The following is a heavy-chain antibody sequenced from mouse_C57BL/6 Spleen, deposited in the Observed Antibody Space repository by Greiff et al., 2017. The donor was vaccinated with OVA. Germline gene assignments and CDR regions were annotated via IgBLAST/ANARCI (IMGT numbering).Heavy chain of an antibody. CDR3: ARARDYGSSGYFDV. J-gene: IGHJ1*03. D-gene: IGHD1-1*01. CDR2: INPNNGGT. CDR1: GYTFTDYN. Sequence: EVQLQQSGPELVKPGASVKIPCKASGYTFTDYNMDWVKQSHGKSLEWIGDINPNNGGTIYNQKFKGKATLTVDKSSSTAYMELRSLTSEDTAVYDCARARDYGSSGYFDVWGTGTTVTVSS. V-gene: IGHV1-18*01.